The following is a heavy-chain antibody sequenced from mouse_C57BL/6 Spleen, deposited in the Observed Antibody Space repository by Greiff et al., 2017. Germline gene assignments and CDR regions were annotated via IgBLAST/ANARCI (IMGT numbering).Heavy chain of an antibody. CDR1: GFTFSDAW. Sequence: EVKGEESGGGLVQPGGSMKLSCAASGFTFSDAWMDWVRQSPEKGLEWVAEIRNKANNHATYYAESVKGSFTISRDDSKSSVYLQMNSLRAEDTGIYYCTSRNYYGSSYYAMDYWGQGTSVTVSS. CDR3: TSRNYYGSSYYAMDY. CDR2: IRNKANNHAT. J-gene: IGHJ4*01. V-gene: IGHV6-6*01. D-gene: IGHD1-1*01.